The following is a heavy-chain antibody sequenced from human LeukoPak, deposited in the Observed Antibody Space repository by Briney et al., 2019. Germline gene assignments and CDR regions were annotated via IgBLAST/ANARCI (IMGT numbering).Heavy chain of an antibody. CDR1: GGSISSGGYY. V-gene: IGHV4-31*03. J-gene: IGHJ5*02. Sequence: PSETLSLTCTVSGGSISSGGYYWSWIRQHPGKGLEWIGYIYYSGSTYYNPSLKSRVTISVDTSKNQFSLKLSSVTAADTAVYYCAREILRLGELSLYVTANWFDPWGQGTLVTVSS. CDR3: AREILRLGELSLYVTANWFDP. D-gene: IGHD3-16*02. CDR2: IYYSGST.